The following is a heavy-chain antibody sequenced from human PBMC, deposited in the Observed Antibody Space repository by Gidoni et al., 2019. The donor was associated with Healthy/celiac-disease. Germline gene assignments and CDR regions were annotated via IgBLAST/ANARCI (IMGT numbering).Heavy chain of an antibody. CDR2: IIPIFGTA. J-gene: IGHJ4*02. D-gene: IGHD2-21*01. CDR3: ARDTAAYCGGDCYDY. Sequence: QVQLVQSGAEVTNPGSSVKVSCTASGDTFSSYAISWVRQGPGQGLEWMGGIIPIFGTANYAQKFQGRVTITADESTSTAYMELSSLRSEDTAVYYCARDTAAYCGGDCYDYWGQGTLVTVSS. CDR1: GDTFSSYA. V-gene: IGHV1-69*01.